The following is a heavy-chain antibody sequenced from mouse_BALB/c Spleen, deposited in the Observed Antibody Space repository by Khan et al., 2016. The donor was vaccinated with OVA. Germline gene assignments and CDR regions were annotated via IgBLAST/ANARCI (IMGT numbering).Heavy chain of an antibody. J-gene: IGHJ4*01. D-gene: IGHD2-14*01. V-gene: IGHV9-3-1*01. CDR3: ARVRYNGTMDY. CDR2: INTYTGEP. Sequence: QIQLVQSGPELKKPGETVKISCKASGYTFTIYGMNWVRQAPGKGLKWMGWINTYTGEPTYADDFKGRFAFSLETSASTAFLQINNLKNEDTATYFCARVRYNGTMDYWGQGTSVTGSS. CDR1: GYTFTIYG.